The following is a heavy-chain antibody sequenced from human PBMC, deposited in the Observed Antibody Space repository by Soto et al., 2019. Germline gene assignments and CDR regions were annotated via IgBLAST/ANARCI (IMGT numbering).Heavy chain of an antibody. CDR2: INPKTAAT. J-gene: IGHJ6*02. V-gene: IGHV1-2*02. CDR1: GYSVSDYF. D-gene: IGHD1-26*01. Sequence: GASVKVSCKASGYSVSDYFIQWVRQAPGQGLEWVAWINPKTAATNYAKKFQGRVSLTWDTSFSTAYMELTRLRPDDTAVYYCARIKWGRDYYNGMDVWGQGTTVTVSS. CDR3: ARIKWGRDYYNGMDV.